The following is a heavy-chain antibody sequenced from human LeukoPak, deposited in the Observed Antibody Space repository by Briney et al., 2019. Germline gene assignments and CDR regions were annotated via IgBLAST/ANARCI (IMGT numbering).Heavy chain of an antibody. D-gene: IGHD3-10*01. J-gene: IGHJ4*02. Sequence: PSETLSLTCTVSGGSIIGYYWNWIRQPPGKGLDWIGYIYRSGGTNYNPSLKSRVTISVDTSKTQISLKLSSVTAADTAVYYCAEMGSRRSPPRGWGQGTLVTVSS. CDR3: AEMGSRRSPPRG. V-gene: IGHV4-59*01. CDR2: IYRSGGT. CDR1: GGSIIGYY.